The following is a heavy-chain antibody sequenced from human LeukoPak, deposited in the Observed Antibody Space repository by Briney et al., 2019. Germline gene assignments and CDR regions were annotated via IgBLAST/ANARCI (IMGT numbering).Heavy chain of an antibody. CDR1: GFTFSSYS. Sequence: TGGSLRLSCAASGFTFSSYSMNWVRQAPGKGLEWVSSISSSSSYIYYADSVKGRFTISRDNAKNSLYLQMNSLWAEDTAVYYCARGMAPRQLPGYWGQGTLVTVSS. CDR3: ARGMAPRQLPGY. CDR2: ISSSSSYI. J-gene: IGHJ4*02. D-gene: IGHD5-24*01. V-gene: IGHV3-21*01.